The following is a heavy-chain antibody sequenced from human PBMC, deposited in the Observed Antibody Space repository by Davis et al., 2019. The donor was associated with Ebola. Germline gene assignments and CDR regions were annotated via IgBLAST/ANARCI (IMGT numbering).Heavy chain of an antibody. V-gene: IGHV3-7*01. J-gene: IGHJ4*02. D-gene: IGHD3-22*01. CDR3: ARDRSPYYYDNSPFDY. CDR1: GFTFDDYA. Sequence: GESLKISCAASGFTFDDYAMHWVRQAPGKGLEWVANIKQDGCEKYYVDSVKGRFTISRDNAKNSPYLQMNSLRAEDTAVYYCARDRSPYYYDNSPFDYWGQGTLVTVSS. CDR2: IKQDGCEK.